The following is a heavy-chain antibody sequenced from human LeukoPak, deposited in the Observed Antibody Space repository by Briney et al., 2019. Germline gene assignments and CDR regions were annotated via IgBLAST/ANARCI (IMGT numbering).Heavy chain of an antibody. J-gene: IGHJ6*03. D-gene: IGHD4-23*01. CDR3: ARPKLRWSAYYYMDV. CDR1: GYSFNSQG. V-gene: IGHV7-4-1*02. Sequence: ASVKVSCKASGYSFNSQGMNWMRQAPGQGLEWMGWINTDSGNPTYAQGFTGRFVFSLDSSVSTAYLQISSLKAEDTAVYYCARPKLRWSAYYYMDVWGKGTTVTVSS. CDR2: INTDSGNP.